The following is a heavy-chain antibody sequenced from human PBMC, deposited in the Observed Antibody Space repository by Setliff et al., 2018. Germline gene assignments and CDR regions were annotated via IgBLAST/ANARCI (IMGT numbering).Heavy chain of an antibody. V-gene: IGHV1-46*03. Sequence: VASVKVSCKASGYTSINYGISWVRQAPGQGLEWMGIINPSGGLTRYAQKFQGKVTMTRDTSTSTVYMEVSSLRSEDTAVYFCARDRFYNSWSGTSITAPHDAFDIWGQGTMVTVSS. CDR2: INPSGGLT. CDR1: GYTSINYG. D-gene: IGHD3-3*01. CDR3: ARDRFYNSWSGTSITAPHDAFDI. J-gene: IGHJ3*02.